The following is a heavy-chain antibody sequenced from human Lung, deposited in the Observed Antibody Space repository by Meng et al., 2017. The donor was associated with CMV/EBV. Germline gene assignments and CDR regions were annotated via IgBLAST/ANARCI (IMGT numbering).Heavy chain of an antibody. V-gene: IGHV3-30-3*01. CDR2: ISYDGSNK. D-gene: IGHD3-22*01. CDR3: VRDQGGESMIAVLIERFGMDV. Sequence: GESXKISCAASGFTFNTYAMHWVRQAPGKGLEWVAVISYDGSNKYTADSVQGRLTISRDNSKNNLYLQMNSLTVEDTAVYYCVRDQGGESMIAVLIERFGMDVWGQGTXVTVYS. J-gene: IGHJ6*02. CDR1: GFTFNTYA.